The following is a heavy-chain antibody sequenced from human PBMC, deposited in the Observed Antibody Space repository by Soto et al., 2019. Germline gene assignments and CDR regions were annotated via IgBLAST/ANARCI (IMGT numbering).Heavy chain of an antibody. V-gene: IGHV4-39*01. D-gene: IGHD2-2*01. Sequence: SETLSLTCTVSGGSVSSDTHYWAWVRHPGGKGVELIGCVYHSGTTYYPPSLKSRATISIATTKNQFPVKLTSMTAENTAKYFCATHQLEFWNWFDSWGQGTLVTVSS. CDR1: GGSVSSDTHY. CDR3: ATHQLEFWNWFDS. CDR2: VYHSGTT. J-gene: IGHJ5*01.